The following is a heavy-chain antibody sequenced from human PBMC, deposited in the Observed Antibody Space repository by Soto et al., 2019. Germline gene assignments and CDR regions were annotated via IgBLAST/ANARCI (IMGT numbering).Heavy chain of an antibody. CDR2: VYNSGST. J-gene: IGHJ3*02. V-gene: IGHV4-30-2*01. Sequence: PAEVRWLPCAVCVGYLNGGYYAWSWIREPAGKGRARRGLVYNSGSTYYNSSLKSRVTISVDRSKNHFFLNLTSMTAADTAVYYCANYIKFFQIWGQVTKVTVSS. CDR1: VGYLNGGYYA. D-gene: IGHD4-4*01. CDR3: ANYIKFFQI.